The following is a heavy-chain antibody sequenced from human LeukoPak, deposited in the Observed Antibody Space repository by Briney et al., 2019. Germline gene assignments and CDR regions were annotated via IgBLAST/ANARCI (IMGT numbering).Heavy chain of an antibody. V-gene: IGHV4-38-2*02. Sequence: KPSETLSLTCTVSGYSISSGYYWGWIRQPPGKGLEWIGSICHSGSTYYNPSLKSRVTISVDTSKNQFSLKLSSVTAADTAVYYCARVVGVPAAIYTVFDYWGQGTLVTVSS. CDR3: ARVVGVPAAIYTVFDY. CDR1: GYSISSGYY. J-gene: IGHJ4*02. CDR2: ICHSGST. D-gene: IGHD2-2*02.